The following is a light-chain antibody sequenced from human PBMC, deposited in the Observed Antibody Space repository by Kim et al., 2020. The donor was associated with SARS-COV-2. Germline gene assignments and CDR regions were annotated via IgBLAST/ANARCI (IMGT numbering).Light chain of an antibody. CDR1: QRISAN. CDR3: QQYNDWPPKYT. J-gene: IGKJ2*01. CDR2: GAT. Sequence: SPGESATLSCRASQRISANVAWYQQRAGQAPRLLIYGATTRGTGVPTRFSGSGSGTEFTLTISNLQSGDFATYYCQQYNDWPPKYTFGQGTKLEIK. V-gene: IGKV3-15*01.